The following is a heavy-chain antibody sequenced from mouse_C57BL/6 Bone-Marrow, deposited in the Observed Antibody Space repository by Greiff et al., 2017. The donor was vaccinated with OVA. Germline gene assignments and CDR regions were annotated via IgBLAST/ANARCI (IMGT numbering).Heavy chain of an antibody. CDR3: ARHGSYVDY. Sequence: EVMLVESGGDLVKPGGSLKLPCAASGFTFSSYDMSWVRQTPDKRLEWVATISSDGSYTYYPDSVKGRFTISRDNAKNTLYLQMSSLKSEDTAIYYCARHGSYVDYWGQGTTLTVSS. CDR1: GFTFSSYD. CDR2: ISSDGSYT. J-gene: IGHJ2*01. V-gene: IGHV5-6*01.